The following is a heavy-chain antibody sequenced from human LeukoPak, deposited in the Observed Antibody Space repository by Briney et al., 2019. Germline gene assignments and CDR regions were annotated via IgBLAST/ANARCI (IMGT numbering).Heavy chain of an antibody. J-gene: IGHJ4*02. V-gene: IGHV3-13*04. CDR1: GFTFSNFD. D-gene: IGHD3-10*01. Sequence: SGGSLRLSCAASGFTFSNFDVHWVRQLTGKGLEWVSGIGPTGDTYYAGSVKGRFTISRENAKNSLYLQMNSLRAGDTAVYYCARGGGFDYWGQRTLVTVSS. CDR2: IGPTGDT. CDR3: ARGGGFDY.